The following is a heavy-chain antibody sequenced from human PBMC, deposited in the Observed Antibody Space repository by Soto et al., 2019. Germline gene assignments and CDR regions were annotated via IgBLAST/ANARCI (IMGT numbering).Heavy chain of an antibody. Sequence: ASVKVSCKASGYTFNGYYMHWVRQAPGQGLEWMGWINPNSGGTNYAQKFQGWVTMTRDTSISTAYMELSRLRSDDTAVYYCASGGVTRYGDAFDIWGQGTMVTVSS. CDR2: INPNSGGT. CDR1: GYTFNGYY. CDR3: ASGGVTRYGDAFDI. V-gene: IGHV1-2*04. D-gene: IGHD3-3*01. J-gene: IGHJ3*02.